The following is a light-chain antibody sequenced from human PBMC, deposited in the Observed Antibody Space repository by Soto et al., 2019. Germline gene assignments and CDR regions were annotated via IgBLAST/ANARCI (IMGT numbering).Light chain of an antibody. CDR1: QSISSW. Sequence: DIQMTQSPSTLSTSVGDRVTITCRASQSISSWLAWYQQIPGKAPNLLIYKASNLQSGVPSRFSGSGSGTEFTLTISSLQPDDFATYYCQQYKSYPYTFGQGTKLEIK. CDR2: KAS. V-gene: IGKV1-5*03. CDR3: QQYKSYPYT. J-gene: IGKJ2*01.